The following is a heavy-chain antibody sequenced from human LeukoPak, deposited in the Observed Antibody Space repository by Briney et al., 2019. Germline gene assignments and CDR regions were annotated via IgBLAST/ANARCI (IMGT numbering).Heavy chain of an antibody. J-gene: IGHJ4*02. V-gene: IGHV4-34*01. CDR3: ARDDFTLNTYSSGWVGFDY. Sequence: SETLSLTCAVYGGSFSGYYWSWIRQPPGKGLEWIGEINHSGSTNYNPSLKSRVTISVDTSKNQFSLKLSSVTAADTAVYYCARDDFTLNTYSSGWVGFDYWGQGTLVTVSS. CDR1: GGSFSGYY. D-gene: IGHD6-19*01. CDR2: INHSGST.